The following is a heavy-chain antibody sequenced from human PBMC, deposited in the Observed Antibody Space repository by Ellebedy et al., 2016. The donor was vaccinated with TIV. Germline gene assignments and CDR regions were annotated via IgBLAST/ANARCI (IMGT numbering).Heavy chain of an antibody. CDR3: ARDTVTTIDY. J-gene: IGHJ4*02. Sequence: GESLKISCAASGFTFSNYAMSWVRQAPGKGLEWFSATSGSDDSTYHADSVRGRFTISRDNSKSTLFLQMNSLRAEDTAVYYCARDTVTTIDYWGQGTLVTVSS. CDR1: GFTFSNYA. D-gene: IGHD4-17*01. V-gene: IGHV3-23*01. CDR2: TSGSDDST.